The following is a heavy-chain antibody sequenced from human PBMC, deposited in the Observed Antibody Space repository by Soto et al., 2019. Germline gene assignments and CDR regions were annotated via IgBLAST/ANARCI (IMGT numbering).Heavy chain of an antibody. CDR1: GFSPTTGKMG. CDR3: ARMNVDSYQFYYAMDV. Sequence: KESGPALVKPTETLTLTCTVSGFSPTTGKMGVSWIRQPPGTALEWLAHIFSDNERSYSTSLQGRLTISKDTSGSQVVLSMTNVDPVDTATYYCARMNVDSYQFYYAMDVWGQGTTVTVSS. D-gene: IGHD4-17*01. J-gene: IGHJ6*02. V-gene: IGHV2-26*01. CDR2: IFSDNER.